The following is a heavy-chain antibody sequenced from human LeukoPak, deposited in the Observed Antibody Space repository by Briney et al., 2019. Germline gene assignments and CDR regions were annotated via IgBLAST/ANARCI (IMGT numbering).Heavy chain of an antibody. J-gene: IGHJ4*02. V-gene: IGHV3-53*01. Sequence: GGSLRLSCAASGLTVSSNYMTWVRQAPGKGLEWVSVLYGGGSTYYIDSVKGRFTISRDNSKNTLYLQMNSLGAEDTAVYYCAREWGSGYFSLDYWGQGTLVTVSS. CDR1: GLTVSSNY. CDR2: LYGGGST. CDR3: AREWGSGYFSLDY. D-gene: IGHD5-12*01.